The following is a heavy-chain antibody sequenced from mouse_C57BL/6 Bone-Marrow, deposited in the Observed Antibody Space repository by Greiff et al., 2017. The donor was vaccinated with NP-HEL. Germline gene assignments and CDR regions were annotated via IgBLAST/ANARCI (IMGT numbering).Heavy chain of an antibody. CDR2: IWRGGST. CDR1: GFSLTSYG. Sequence: QVQLQQSGPGLVQPSQSLSITCTVSGFSLTSYGVHWVRQSPGKGLEWLGVIWRGGSTDYNAAFMSRLSITKDNTKSQVFFKMNSLQADDTAISYCAKGHRGYYAMDYWGQGTSVTVSS. CDR3: AKGHRGYYAMDY. D-gene: IGHD3-1*01. V-gene: IGHV2-5*01. J-gene: IGHJ4*01.